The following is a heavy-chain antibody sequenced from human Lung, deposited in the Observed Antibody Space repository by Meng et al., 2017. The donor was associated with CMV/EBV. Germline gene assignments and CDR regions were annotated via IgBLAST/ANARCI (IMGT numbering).Heavy chain of an antibody. CDR1: GYTLTGYY. CDR3: GRVVASAQLPPLDV. Sequence: SXXVSXXALGYTLTGYYVHWLRQAPGQGLEWMGWINPITGATKYAQKFQGRVTMTRDTSISTAYMDLSRLTSDDAAIYYCGRVVASAQLPPLDVWGQGTTVTVSS. D-gene: IGHD1-1*01. V-gene: IGHV1-2*02. CDR2: INPITGAT. J-gene: IGHJ6*02.